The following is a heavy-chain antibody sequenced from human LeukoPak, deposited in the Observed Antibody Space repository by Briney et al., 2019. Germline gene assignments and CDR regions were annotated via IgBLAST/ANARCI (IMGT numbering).Heavy chain of an antibody. V-gene: IGHV3-23*01. CDR1: GFTFSSYA. D-gene: IGHD3-22*01. CDR2: ISGSGGST. Sequence: PAGGSLRLSCAASGFTFSSYAMSWVRQAPGKGLEWVSAISGSGGSTYYADSVKGRFTISRDNSKNTLYLQMNSLRAEDTAVYYCAKVDSPHYYFDYWGQGTLVTVSS. J-gene: IGHJ4*02. CDR3: AKVDSPHYYFDY.